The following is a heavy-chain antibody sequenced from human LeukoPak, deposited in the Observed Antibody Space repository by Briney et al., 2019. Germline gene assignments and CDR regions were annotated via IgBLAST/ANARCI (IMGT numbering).Heavy chain of an antibody. J-gene: IGHJ4*02. CDR3: ARDLSGDGWGDIDY. Sequence: GASVKVSCKASGYTFTGYYMHWVRQAPGQGLEWMGWINPNSGGTNYAQKFQGRVTMTKDTSISTAYMELSRLRSDDTAVYYCARDLSGDGWGDIDYWGQGTLVTVSS. D-gene: IGHD5-24*01. V-gene: IGHV1-2*02. CDR1: GYTFTGYY. CDR2: INPNSGGT.